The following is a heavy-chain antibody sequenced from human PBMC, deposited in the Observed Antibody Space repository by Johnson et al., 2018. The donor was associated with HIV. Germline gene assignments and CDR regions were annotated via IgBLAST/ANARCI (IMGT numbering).Heavy chain of an antibody. Sequence: VQLVESGGGLVQPGRSLRLSCAASGFTFNDYAMHWVRQVPGKGLEWVSGISWNSENIAYADSVRGRFTISRDNAKNSLYLQMNSLRAEDTAGYYCARAPRPDAFDIWGQGTMVIVSS. CDR1: GFTFNDYA. CDR2: ISWNSENI. CDR3: ARAPRPDAFDI. V-gene: IGHV3-9*01. J-gene: IGHJ3*02.